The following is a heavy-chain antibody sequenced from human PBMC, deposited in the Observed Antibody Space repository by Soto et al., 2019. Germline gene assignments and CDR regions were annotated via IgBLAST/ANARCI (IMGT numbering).Heavy chain of an antibody. Sequence: QVQLQQWGAGLLKPSETLSLTCAVYGGSFSGYYWSWIRQPPGKGREWIGEINHSGSTNYNPSLKSRVTISVDTSKNQFSLKLSSVTAADTAVYYCESYYGSGSYTDYWGQGTLVTVSS. V-gene: IGHV4-34*01. D-gene: IGHD3-10*01. CDR2: INHSGST. CDR1: GGSFSGYY. CDR3: ESYYGSGSYTDY. J-gene: IGHJ4*02.